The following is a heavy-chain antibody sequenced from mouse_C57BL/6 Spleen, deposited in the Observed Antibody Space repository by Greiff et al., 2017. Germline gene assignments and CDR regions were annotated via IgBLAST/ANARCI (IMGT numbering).Heavy chain of an antibody. V-gene: IGHV5-17*01. CDR1: GFTFSDYG. Sequence: EVQVVESGGGLVKPGGSLKLSCAASGFTFSDYGMHWVRQAPEKGLEWVAYISSGSSTIYYADTVKGRFTISRDNAKNTLFLQMTSLRSEDTAMYYCARPYDYPYYYAMDYWGEGTSVTVSS. D-gene: IGHD2-4*01. J-gene: IGHJ4*01. CDR2: ISSGSSTI. CDR3: ARPYDYPYYYAMDY.